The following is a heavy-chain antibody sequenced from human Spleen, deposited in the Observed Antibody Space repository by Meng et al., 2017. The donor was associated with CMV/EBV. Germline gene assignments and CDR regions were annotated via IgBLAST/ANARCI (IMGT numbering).Heavy chain of an antibody. V-gene: IGHV4-31*03. CDR2: TYYEGTT. D-gene: IGHD2-21*01. J-gene: IGHJ5*02. CDR1: GGRLKCDGNS. CDR3: ARGSQKHNWFDP. Sequence: CTVSGGRLKCDGNSWSWIRHLPEKGLEWIGYTYYEGTTHYDWSLRSRVTISVDTSKSQFSLKLNSVNAADTAVYYCARGSQKHNWFDPWGQGTLVTVSS.